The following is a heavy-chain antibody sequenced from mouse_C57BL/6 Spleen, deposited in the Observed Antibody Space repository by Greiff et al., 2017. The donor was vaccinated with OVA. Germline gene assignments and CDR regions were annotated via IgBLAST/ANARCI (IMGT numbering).Heavy chain of an antibody. CDR3: VRDDSYGSSHWYFDV. V-gene: IGHV10-3*01. CDR2: LRSKSSNYAT. CDR1: GFTFNTYA. Sequence: EVQLVESGGGLVQPKGSLKLSCAASGFTFNTYAMHWVRQAPGKGLEWVARLRSKSSNYATYYADSVKDRFTITRDDSQSMLYLQMNNLKTEDTAMYYCVRDDSYGSSHWYFDVWGTGTTVTVSS. D-gene: IGHD1-1*01. J-gene: IGHJ1*03.